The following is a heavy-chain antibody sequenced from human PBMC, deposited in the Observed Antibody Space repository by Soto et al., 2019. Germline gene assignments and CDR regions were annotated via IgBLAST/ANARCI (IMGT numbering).Heavy chain of an antibody. Sequence: GGSLRLSCAASGFTLSSYGMHWVRQAPGKGLEWVAVISYDGSNKYYADSVKGRFTISRDNSKNTLYLQMNSLRAEDTAVYYCAKDLGDPWGQGTLVTVSS. D-gene: IGHD2-21*01. CDR1: GFTLSSYG. J-gene: IGHJ5*02. CDR2: ISYDGSNK. V-gene: IGHV3-30*18. CDR3: AKDLGDP.